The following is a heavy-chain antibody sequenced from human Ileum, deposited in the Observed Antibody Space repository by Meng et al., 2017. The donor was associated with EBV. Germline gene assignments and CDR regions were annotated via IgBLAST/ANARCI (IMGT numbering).Heavy chain of an antibody. CDR2: ITSSGHAV. Sequence: QVQLVESGGGLVKPGGSLRLSCAAAGFTFSDYYMSWIRQAPGKGLEWLSYITSSGHAVEYADSVKGRFTTSRDNAKNSLYLQMNSLRAEDTAVYYCARENSGGFSGCDYWGQGTLVTVS. D-gene: IGHD5-12*01. V-gene: IGHV3-11*01. CDR3: ARENSGGFSGCDY. J-gene: IGHJ4*02. CDR1: GFTFSDYY.